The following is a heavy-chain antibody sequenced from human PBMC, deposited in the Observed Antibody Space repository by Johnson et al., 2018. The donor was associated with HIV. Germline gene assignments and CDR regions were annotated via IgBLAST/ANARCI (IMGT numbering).Heavy chain of an antibody. CDR3: ARDHVMVVTPGDCFDI. J-gene: IGHJ3*02. CDR2: ISYDGSNK. Sequence: QVQLVESGGGVVQPGRSLRLSCAASGFTFSTYAMHWVRQAPGKGLEWVAAISYDGSNKYYTDSVKGRFTISRDNSKNTLYLQMNSLRAEDTAVYYCARDHVMVVTPGDCFDIWGQGTMVTVSS. D-gene: IGHD2-21*02. V-gene: IGHV3-30*04. CDR1: GFTFSTYA.